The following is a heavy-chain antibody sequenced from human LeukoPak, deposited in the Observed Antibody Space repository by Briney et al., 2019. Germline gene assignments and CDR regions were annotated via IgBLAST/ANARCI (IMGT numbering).Heavy chain of an antibody. V-gene: IGHV4-38-2*02. CDR3: ARDPLRGFDF. CDR1: NYSISRGHY. J-gene: IGHJ4*02. CDR2: IYHSGST. Sequence: SETLSLTCTVSNYSISRGHYWGWIRQPPGKGLEWIGNIYHSGSTSYSPSLKGRVTISVDTSKNQFSLNLSPLTAADTAVYFCARDPLRGFDFWGQGTLVTVSS.